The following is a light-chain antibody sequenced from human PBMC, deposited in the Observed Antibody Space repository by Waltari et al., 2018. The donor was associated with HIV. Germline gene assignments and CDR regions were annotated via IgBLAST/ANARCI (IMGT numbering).Light chain of an antibody. CDR3: QQYNNWPPWT. CDR2: DAS. Sequence: EIVMTQSPATLSVSPGERATLSCRASQSISSNLAWYQQRLGQATRLLIYDASIRATGIPARFSGSGSGTEFTLNISSLQSEDFAVYYCQQYNNWPPWTFGQGTKVEIE. V-gene: IGKV3-15*01. CDR1: QSISSN. J-gene: IGKJ1*01.